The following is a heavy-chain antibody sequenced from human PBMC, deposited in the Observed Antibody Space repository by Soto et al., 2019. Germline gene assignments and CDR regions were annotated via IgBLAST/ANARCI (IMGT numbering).Heavy chain of an antibody. Sequence: GGSLRLSCAASGFTFSSYAMSWVRQAPGKGLEWVSAISGSGGSTYYADSVKGWFAISRDNSKNTLYLQMNSLRAEDTAVYYCAKDYGPSNWNYGKYYYGMDVWGQGTTVTVSS. J-gene: IGHJ6*02. CDR3: AKDYGPSNWNYGKYYYGMDV. CDR2: ISGSGGST. V-gene: IGHV3-23*01. D-gene: IGHD1-7*01. CDR1: GFTFSSYA.